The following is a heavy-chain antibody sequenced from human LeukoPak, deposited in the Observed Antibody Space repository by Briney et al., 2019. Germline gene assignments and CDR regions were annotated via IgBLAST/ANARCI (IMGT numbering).Heavy chain of an antibody. D-gene: IGHD4-11*01. V-gene: IGHV1-2*06. J-gene: IGHJ4*02. CDR1: GYTFTNFY. CDR2: INPNTGGT. Sequence: ASVKVSCKASGYTFTNFYMHWVRQAPGQGLEWMGRINPNTGGTNFAQKFQDRVTVTRDTSISTAYLELSSLTSGDAAVYHCVTSFDYSDFYWGQGTLVTVS. CDR3: VTSFDYSDFY.